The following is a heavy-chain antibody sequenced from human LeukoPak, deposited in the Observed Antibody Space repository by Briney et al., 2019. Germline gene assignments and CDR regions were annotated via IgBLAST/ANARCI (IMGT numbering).Heavy chain of an antibody. J-gene: IGHJ4*02. CDR3: AKMGPRGMVRCHFDY. V-gene: IGHV3-30*02. D-gene: IGHD3-10*01. CDR1: AFTFGNYD. CDR2: IRYDGGGDK. Sequence: GGSLRLSCAASAFTFGNYDMHWVRQAPGKGLEWVAFIRYDGGGDKYHGDSVKGRFTISRDNSKNTLFLQMNSLRPEDTAVYYCAKMGPRGMVRCHFDYWGQGTLVTVSS.